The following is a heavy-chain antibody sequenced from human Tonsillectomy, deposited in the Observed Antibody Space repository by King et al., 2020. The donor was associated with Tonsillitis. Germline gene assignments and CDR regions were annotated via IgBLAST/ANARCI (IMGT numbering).Heavy chain of an antibody. CDR3: SRPRGGAIDI. CDR2: ISPSYPHT. V-gene: IGHV3-11*06. J-gene: IGHJ3*02. Sequence: HVQLVESGGGLVKPGGSLRMSCAASGFTFSDHYMAWIRQAPGKGLEWLSYISPSYPHTNYADSVKGRFTISRDNAKNTVYLQMNSLRAEDTAIYYCSRPRGGAIDIWGQGTMVTVSS. CDR1: GFTFSDHY.